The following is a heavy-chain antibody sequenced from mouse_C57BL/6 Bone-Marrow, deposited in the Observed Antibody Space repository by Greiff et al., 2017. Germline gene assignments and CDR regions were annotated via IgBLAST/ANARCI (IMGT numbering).Heavy chain of an antibody. J-gene: IGHJ2*01. CDR3: ARWGPVYNRYAYSFDY. CDR1: GYAFTNYL. D-gene: IGHD2-2*01. Sequence: QVQLQQSGAELVRPGTSVKVSCKASGYAFTNYLIEWVKQRPGQGLEWIGVINPGSGDTNYNEKFKGKATLTADKSSSTAYMQLSSLTSEDSAVYFCARWGPVYNRYAYSFDYWGQGNPLTVSS. CDR2: INPGSGDT. V-gene: IGHV1-54*01.